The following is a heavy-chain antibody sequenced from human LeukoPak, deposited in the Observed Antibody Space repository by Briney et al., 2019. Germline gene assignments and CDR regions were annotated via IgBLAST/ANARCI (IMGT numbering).Heavy chain of an antibody. CDR3: AKESTTYYYYGMHV. V-gene: IGHV3-43*02. D-gene: IGHD2/OR15-2a*01. CDR1: GFTFDDYA. CDR2: ISGDGGST. Sequence: PGGSLRLSCAASGFTFDDYAMHWVRQAPGKGLEWVSLISGDGGSTYYPDSVKGRFTISRDNSYNTLYLQMDSLTAEDTAVYYCAKESTTYYYYGMHVWGQGTTVTVSS. J-gene: IGHJ6*02.